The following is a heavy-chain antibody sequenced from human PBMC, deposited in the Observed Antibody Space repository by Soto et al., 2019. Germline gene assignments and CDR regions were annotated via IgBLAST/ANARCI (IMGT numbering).Heavy chain of an antibody. CDR1: GSSVFGANG. V-gene: IGHV4-4*02. CDR3: ARTGQYSSGDN. Sequence: SXTLSLTCTVSGSSVFGANGWGWVRQPPGKGLEWIGEIHSSGNTDYSPSLKSRVTISVDMSKNEFSLKLTSVTAADTAVYYCARTGQYSSGDNWGQGTLVXVSS. CDR2: IHSSGNT. D-gene: IGHD3-22*01. J-gene: IGHJ4*02.